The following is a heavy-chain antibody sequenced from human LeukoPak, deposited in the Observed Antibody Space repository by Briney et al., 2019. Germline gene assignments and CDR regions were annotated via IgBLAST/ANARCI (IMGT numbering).Heavy chain of an antibody. CDR1: GFTFSSYW. J-gene: IGHJ3*02. V-gene: IGHV3-7*01. Sequence: PGGSLRLSCAASGFTFSSYWMNWVRQAPGKGLEWVANIKQDGSEKYYVDSVKGRFTISRDNAKNSLYLQMNSLRAEDTAVYYCARRRSRGYKDDAFDIWSQGTIVTVSS. D-gene: IGHD3-22*01. CDR3: ARRRSRGYKDDAFDI. CDR2: IKQDGSEK.